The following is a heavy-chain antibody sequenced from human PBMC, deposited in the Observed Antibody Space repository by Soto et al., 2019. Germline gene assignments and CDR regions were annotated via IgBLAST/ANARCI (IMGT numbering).Heavy chain of an antibody. CDR2: IWHDGGNK. CDR1: GFTFSSFA. J-gene: IGHJ4*02. V-gene: IGHV3-33*08. D-gene: IGHD3-16*01. Sequence: GGSLRLSCAASGFTFSSFAMHWVRQAPGKGLEWVAVIWHDGGNKFYAESVKGRFTISRDNSKNTLYLQMTSLSAEDTAMYYCARDGDVNTGFGKDYWGQGTLVTVSS. CDR3: ARDGDVNTGFGKDY.